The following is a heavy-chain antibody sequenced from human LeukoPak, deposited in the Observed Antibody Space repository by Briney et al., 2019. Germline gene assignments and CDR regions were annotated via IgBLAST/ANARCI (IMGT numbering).Heavy chain of an antibody. Sequence: SETLSLTCAVYGGSFSGYYWSWIRQPPGKGLEWIGEINHSGSTNYNPSLKSRVTISVDTSKNQFSLKLSSVTAADTAVYYCARGLWGEYYFDYWGQGTLVTVSS. CDR3: ARGLWGEYYFDY. V-gene: IGHV4-34*01. CDR1: GGSFSGYY. CDR2: INHSGST. J-gene: IGHJ4*02. D-gene: IGHD3-16*01.